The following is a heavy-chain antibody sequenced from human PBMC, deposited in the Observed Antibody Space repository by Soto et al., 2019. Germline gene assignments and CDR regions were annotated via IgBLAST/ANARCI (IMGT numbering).Heavy chain of an antibody. D-gene: IGHD6-19*01. CDR3: ANLAGGWYEAFGI. Sequence: GGSLRLSCAASGFTFSNLAMTWVRQAPGKGLEWVSSISGSGGSTYYADSVKGRFTISRDNSKNTLDLQINSLRAEDTAVYYCANLAGGWYEAFGIWGQGTMVTVSS. CDR2: ISGSGGST. V-gene: IGHV3-23*01. CDR1: GFTFSNLA. J-gene: IGHJ3*02.